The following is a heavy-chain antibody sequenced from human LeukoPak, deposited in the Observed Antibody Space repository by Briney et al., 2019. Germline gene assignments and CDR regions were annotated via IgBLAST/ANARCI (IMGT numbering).Heavy chain of an antibody. Sequence: ASVKVSCKASGYTFTNSYIHWVRQAPGQVLEWMGGIIPIFGTANYAQKFQGRVTITADKSTSTAYMELSSLRSEDTAVYYCARAQEMATTDYFDYWGQGTLVTVSS. CDR2: IIPIFGTA. D-gene: IGHD5-24*01. CDR1: GYTFTNSY. CDR3: ARAQEMATTDYFDY. J-gene: IGHJ4*02. V-gene: IGHV1-69*06.